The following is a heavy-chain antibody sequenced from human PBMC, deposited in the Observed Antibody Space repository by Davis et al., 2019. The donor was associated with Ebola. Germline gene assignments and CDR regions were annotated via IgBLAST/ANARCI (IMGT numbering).Heavy chain of an antibody. CDR1: GGSISSYY. CDR3: ASVVVVPAATGGLKFDP. J-gene: IGHJ5*02. D-gene: IGHD2-2*01. Sequence: PSETLSLTCTVSGGSISSYYWSWIRQPPGKGLEWIGYIYYSGSTNYNPSLKSRVTISVDTSKNQFSLKLSSVTAADTAVYYCASVVVVPAATGGLKFDPWGQGTLVTVSS. CDR2: IYYSGST. V-gene: IGHV4-59*12.